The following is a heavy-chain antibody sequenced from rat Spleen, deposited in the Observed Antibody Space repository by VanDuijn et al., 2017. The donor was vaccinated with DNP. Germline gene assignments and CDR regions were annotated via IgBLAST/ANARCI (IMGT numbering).Heavy chain of an antibody. Sequence: EVLLVESDGGLVQPGRSLKLSCAASGFTFSDYYMAWVRQAPTKGLEWVAYISYDGSNTYYRDSVKGRFTISRDNAKSTLYLQMDSLRSEDTATYYCTSNPHIRTAAPFDYWGQGVMVTVSS. CDR1: GFTFSDYY. V-gene: IGHV5-7*01. CDR2: ISYDGSNT. D-gene: IGHD3-8*01. J-gene: IGHJ2*01. CDR3: TSNPHIRTAAPFDY.